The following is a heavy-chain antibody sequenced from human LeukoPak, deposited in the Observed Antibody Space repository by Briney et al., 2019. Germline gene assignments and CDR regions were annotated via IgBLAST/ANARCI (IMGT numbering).Heavy chain of an antibody. CDR1: GFPFSSYA. CDR2: TSGSGGST. J-gene: IGHJ4*02. D-gene: IGHD3-10*01. CDR3: ARVGRSITMVRGVIILPTSGDY. V-gene: IGHV3-23*01. Sequence: GGSLRLSCAASGFPFSSYAMSWVRQAPGKGLEWVSGTSGSGGSTYYADSVKGRFTISRDNSKNTLYLQMNSLRAEDTAVYYCARVGRSITMVRGVIILPTSGDYWGQGTLVTVSS.